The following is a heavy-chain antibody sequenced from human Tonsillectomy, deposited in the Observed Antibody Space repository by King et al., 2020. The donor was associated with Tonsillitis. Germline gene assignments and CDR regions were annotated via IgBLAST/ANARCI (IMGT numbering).Heavy chain of an antibody. CDR2: IKQEGKQK. CDR1: GFTFRSYW. CDR3: ARDEGYGGPWGVYYFYALDV. V-gene: IGHV3-7*01. D-gene: IGHD4-23*01. J-gene: IGHJ6*02. Sequence: VQLVESGGGLVQPGGSLRLSCAASGFTFRSYWMSWVRQAPGKGLEWVANIKQEGKQKNYVDSVKGRFTISRDNAKNSLYLQMNSLRAEDTAVYYCARDEGYGGPWGVYYFYALDVWGQGTTVTVSS.